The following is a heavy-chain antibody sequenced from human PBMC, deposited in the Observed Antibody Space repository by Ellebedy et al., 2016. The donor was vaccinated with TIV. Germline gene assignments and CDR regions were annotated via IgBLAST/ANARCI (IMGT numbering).Heavy chain of an antibody. CDR2: ISAFNGNT. J-gene: IGHJ4*02. D-gene: IGHD1-1*01. V-gene: IGHV1-18*01. Sequence: AASVKVSCKASGYTFTSYGVSWVRQAPGQGLEWMGWISAFNGNTDYAQNFEGRVTITREKFTSTAYMELRSMRAEDTAVDYCARDRTSSDYWGQGTLVSVSS. CDR3: ARDRTSSDY. CDR1: GYTFTSYG.